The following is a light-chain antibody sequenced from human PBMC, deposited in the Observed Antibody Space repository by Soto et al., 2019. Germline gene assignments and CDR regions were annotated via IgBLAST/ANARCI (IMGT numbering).Light chain of an antibody. CDR1: SSNIGKNY. J-gene: IGLJ1*01. Sequence: QSVLTQPPSVSAAPGQKVTISCSGGSSNIGKNYVSWYQQLPGGAPKLLIYEVSNRPSGVSNRFSGSKSGNTASLTISGLQAEDEADYYCSSYTTSSTRVFGTGTKVTVL. CDR3: SSYTTSSTRV. V-gene: IGLV2-14*01. CDR2: EVS.